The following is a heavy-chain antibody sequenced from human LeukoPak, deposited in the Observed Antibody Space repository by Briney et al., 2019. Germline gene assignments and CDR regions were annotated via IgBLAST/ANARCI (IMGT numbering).Heavy chain of an antibody. CDR1: GGSINSYY. V-gene: IGHV4-4*07. CDR2: IYTSGST. CDR3: ARDAGSYTYYYGSGSLNWFDT. D-gene: IGHD3-10*01. Sequence: ASETLSLTCTVSGGSINSYYWSWIRQPPGKGLEWIGHIYTSGSTNYNPSLKSRVTMSVDTSKNQFSLKLSSVTAADTAVYYCARDAGSYTYYYGSGSLNWFDTWGQGTLVTVSS. J-gene: IGHJ5*02.